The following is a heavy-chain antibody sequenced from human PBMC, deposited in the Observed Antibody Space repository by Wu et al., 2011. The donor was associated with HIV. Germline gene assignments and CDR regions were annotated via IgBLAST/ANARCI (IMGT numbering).Heavy chain of an antibody. CDR2: ISSNGGST. CDR3: ARDSSGYYYLGAFDI. V-gene: IGHV3-64*01. D-gene: IGHD3-22*01. Sequence: AASGFTFSSYAMHWVRQAPGKGLEYVSAISSNGGSTYYANSVKGRFTISRDNSKNTLYLQMGSLRAEDMAVYYCARDSSGYYYLGAFDIWDQGTMVTVSS. J-gene: IGHJ3*02. CDR1: GFTFSSYA.